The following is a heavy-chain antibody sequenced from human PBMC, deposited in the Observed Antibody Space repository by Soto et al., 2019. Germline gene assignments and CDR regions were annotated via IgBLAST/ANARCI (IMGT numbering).Heavy chain of an antibody. CDR2: IYYSGST. CDR3: ARGRPQKGGYCSSTSCYSYYYYYMDV. J-gene: IGHJ6*03. CDR1: GGSISSYY. V-gene: IGHV4-59*01. Sequence: PSETLSLTCTVSGGSISSYYWSWIRQPTGKGLEWIGYIYYSGSTNYNPSLKSRVTISVDTSENQFSLKLSSVTAADTAVYYCARGRPQKGGYCSSTSCYSYYYYYMDVWGEGTTVTVSS. D-gene: IGHD2-2*01.